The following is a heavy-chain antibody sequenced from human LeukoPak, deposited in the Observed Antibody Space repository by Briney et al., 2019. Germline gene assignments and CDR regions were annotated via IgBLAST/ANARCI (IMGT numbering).Heavy chain of an antibody. CDR3: AGGSITMIVVVPFDY. CDR1: GGSISSSSYY. Sequence: SETLSLTCTVSGGSISSSSYYWGWIRQPPGKGLEWIGSIYYSGSTYYNPSLKSRVTISVDTSKNQFSLKLSSVTAADTAVYYCAGGSITMIVVVPFDYWGQGTLVTVSS. D-gene: IGHD3-22*01. CDR2: IYYSGST. V-gene: IGHV4-39*01. J-gene: IGHJ4*02.